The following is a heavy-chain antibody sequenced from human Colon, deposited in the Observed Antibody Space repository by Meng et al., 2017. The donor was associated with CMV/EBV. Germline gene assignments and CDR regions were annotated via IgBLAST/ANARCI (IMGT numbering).Heavy chain of an antibody. J-gene: IGHJ4*02. CDR2: VYISGNT. Sequence: QVQPRESGQGLVNTSSTLSLTCAVSVASITSNCWSWIRQNAVKGLEWIGSVYISGNTNYNPSLKSRVTMSTDTSKNQISLNIRSVTAADTAVYYCARDSNLSGLAYWGQGTLVTVSS. CDR3: ARDSNLSGLAY. V-gene: IGHV4-4*07. CDR1: VASITSNC. D-gene: IGHD3-10*01.